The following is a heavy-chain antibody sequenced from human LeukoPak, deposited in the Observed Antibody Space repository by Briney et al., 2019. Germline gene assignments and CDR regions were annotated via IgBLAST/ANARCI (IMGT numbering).Heavy chain of an antibody. CDR3: VNQISGWVY. CDR2: SSSNGGST. CDR1: GFTFSTLP. J-gene: IGHJ4*02. V-gene: IGHV3-64D*06. D-gene: IGHD6-19*01. Sequence: GGSLRLSCSASGFTFSTLPMHWVRQAPGKGLEYVSGSSSNGGSTYYADSVKGRFTISRDNSKNTLYLQMSSLRPEDTAVYYCVNQISGWVYWGQGTLVTVSS.